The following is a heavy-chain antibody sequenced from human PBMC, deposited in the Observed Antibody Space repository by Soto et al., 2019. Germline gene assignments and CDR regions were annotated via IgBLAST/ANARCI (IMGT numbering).Heavy chain of an antibody. Sequence: QPQLQESGPGLVNPSETLSLNCTVSGVSISSSSHYWGWIRQPPGKGLEWTGSIFYSGSTYYNPSLESRGTISMDTSKNQFSLQLSSVTAADTAVYYCVRPVNFYYYYMDVWGKGTTVTVSS. V-gene: IGHV4-39*01. CDR3: VRPVNFYYYYMDV. CDR2: IFYSGST. CDR1: GVSISSSSHY. J-gene: IGHJ6*03.